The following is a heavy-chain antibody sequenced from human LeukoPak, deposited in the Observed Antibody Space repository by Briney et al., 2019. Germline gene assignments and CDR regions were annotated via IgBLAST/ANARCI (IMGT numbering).Heavy chain of an antibody. CDR3: ARLRYGSGSTEYYFDY. CDR1: GGTFSSYA. V-gene: IGHV1-69*04. CDR2: IIPILGIA. J-gene: IGHJ4*02. D-gene: IGHD3-10*01. Sequence: SVKVSCKASGGTFSSYAISWVRQAPGQGLEWMGRIIPILGIANYAQKFQGRGTITADKSTSTAYMELSSLRSEDTAVYYCARLRYGSGSTEYYFDYWGQGTLVTVSS.